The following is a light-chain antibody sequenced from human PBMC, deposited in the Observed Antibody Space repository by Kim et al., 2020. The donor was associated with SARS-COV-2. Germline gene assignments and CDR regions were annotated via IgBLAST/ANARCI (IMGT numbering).Light chain of an antibody. CDR2: AAS. CDR3: QKYNGAPWT. Sequence: DIQMTQSPPSLSASVGDRVTITCRASQGISKDLAWYQQKPGNAPKLLIFAASALQSGVPTRFSGSGSGTDFTLTISSLQPEDVATYYCQKYNGAPWTFGQGTKVDIK. J-gene: IGKJ1*01. CDR1: QGISKD. V-gene: IGKV1-27*01.